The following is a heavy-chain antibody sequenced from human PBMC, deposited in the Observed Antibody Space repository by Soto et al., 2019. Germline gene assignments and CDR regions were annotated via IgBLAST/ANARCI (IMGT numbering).Heavy chain of an antibody. CDR2: INPNSGGT. CDR3: ARDGTNSSGYYCDY. Sequence: ASVKVSCKASGYTFTGYYMHWVRQAPGQGLEWMGWINPNSGGTNYAQKFQGRVTMTRDTSISTAYMELSRLRSDDTAVYYCARDGTNSSGYYCDYWGQGTLVTVSS. J-gene: IGHJ4*02. CDR1: GYTFTGYY. V-gene: IGHV1-2*02. D-gene: IGHD3-22*01.